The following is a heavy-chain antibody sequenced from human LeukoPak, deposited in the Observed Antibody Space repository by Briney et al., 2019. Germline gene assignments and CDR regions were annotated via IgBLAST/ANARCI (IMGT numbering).Heavy chain of an antibody. D-gene: IGHD2-21*02. CDR3: ASENMTVNDFDI. V-gene: IGHV3-23*01. J-gene: IGHJ3*02. CDR1: GFTFSSYG. CDR2: ISGSGGST. Sequence: GGSLRLSCAASGFTFSSYGMSWVRQAPGQGLEWVSAISGSGGSTYYADSVKGRFTISRDNSKNTLYLQMNSLRAEDTAVYYCASENMTVNDFDIWGQGTMVTVSS.